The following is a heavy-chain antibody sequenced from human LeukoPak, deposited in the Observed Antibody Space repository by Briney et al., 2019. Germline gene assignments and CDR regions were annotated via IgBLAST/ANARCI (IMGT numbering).Heavy chain of an antibody. D-gene: IGHD1-7*01. J-gene: IGHJ5*02. CDR2: TGLYGDGE. CDR1: GFTFRTFG. Sequence: GGSLRLSCVASGFTFRTFGMAWVRQAPGKGLEWVAHTGLYGDGEYAESVRGRFTISRDNAKSSVYLEMNSLRAEDTALYYCARWNSAYDRWGQGTLVTVSS. V-gene: IGHV3-7*01. CDR3: ARWNSAYDR.